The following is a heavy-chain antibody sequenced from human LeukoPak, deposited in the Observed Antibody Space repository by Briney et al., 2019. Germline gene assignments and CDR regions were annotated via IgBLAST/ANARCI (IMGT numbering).Heavy chain of an antibody. V-gene: IGHV2-70*04. Sequence: ASGPTLVNPTQTLTLTCTFSGFSLSTSGMRVSWIRQPPGKALEWLARINSDDDKFYSTSLKTRLTTSKDTSKNRVVLTMTNMDPVDTATYYCAREERTSCYDYWGQGTLVTVSS. D-gene: IGHD2-2*01. CDR3: AREERTSCYDY. CDR1: GFSLSTSGMR. CDR2: INSDDDK. J-gene: IGHJ4*02.